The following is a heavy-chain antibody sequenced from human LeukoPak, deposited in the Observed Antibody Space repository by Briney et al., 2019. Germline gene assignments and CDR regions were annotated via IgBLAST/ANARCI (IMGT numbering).Heavy chain of an antibody. J-gene: IGHJ4*02. CDR3: AKDLSFRGVVMED. Sequence: AGGSLRLSCAASGFTFSSYAMSWVRQAPGKGLEWVSAISGSGGSTYYADSAKGRFTISRDNSKNTLHLQMNSLRAEDTAVYYCAKDLSFRGVVMEDWGQGTLVTVSS. D-gene: IGHD3-22*01. CDR1: GFTFSSYA. CDR2: ISGSGGST. V-gene: IGHV3-23*01.